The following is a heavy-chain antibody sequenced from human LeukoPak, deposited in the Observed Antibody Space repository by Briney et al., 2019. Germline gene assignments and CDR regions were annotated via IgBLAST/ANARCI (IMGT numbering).Heavy chain of an antibody. J-gene: IGHJ6*03. Sequence: PGGSLRLSCAASGFTFSSYEMNWVRQAPGKGLEWVSYISSSGYTIYYADSVKGRFTISRDNAKNSLYLQMNSLRAEDTAVYYCARQTTGGLLDYYYYMDVWGKGTTVTISS. CDR1: GFTFSSYE. CDR2: ISSSGYTI. CDR3: ARQTTGGLLDYYYYMDV. D-gene: IGHD4-17*01. V-gene: IGHV3-48*03.